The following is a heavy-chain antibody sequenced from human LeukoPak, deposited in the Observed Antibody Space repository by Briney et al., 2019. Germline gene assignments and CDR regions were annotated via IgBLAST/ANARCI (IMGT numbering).Heavy chain of an antibody. CDR3: ARRDTSSYYYEVDY. J-gene: IGHJ4*02. Sequence: GESLKISCKGSGYRFTTYWIGWVRQMPGKGLEWMGIIYPGDSDTRYSPSFQGQVTISADKSISTAYLQWSSLKASDTAMYYCARRDTSSYYYEVDYWGQGTLVTVSS. CDR2: IYPGDSDT. V-gene: IGHV5-51*01. CDR1: GYRFTTYW. D-gene: IGHD3-22*01.